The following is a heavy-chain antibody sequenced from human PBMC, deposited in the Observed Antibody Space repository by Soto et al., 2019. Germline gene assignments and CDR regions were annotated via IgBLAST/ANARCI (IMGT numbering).Heavy chain of an antibody. Sequence: GGALRRSCAASAFTFSSDAMHWGRQAPGKALGWVAVISYDGTNTYYADSVKGRFTISRDNSKNTLYLQMNSLRAEATAVYYCARHPRSPLYYYGMDVWGQGPTVTVSS. CDR3: ARHPRSPLYYYGMDV. V-gene: IGHV3-30-3*01. CDR1: AFTFSSDA. D-gene: IGHD3-16*02. J-gene: IGHJ6*02. CDR2: ISYDGTNT.